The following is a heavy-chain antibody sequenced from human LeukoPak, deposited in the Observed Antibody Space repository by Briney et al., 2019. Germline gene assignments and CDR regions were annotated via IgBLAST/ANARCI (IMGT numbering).Heavy chain of an antibody. V-gene: IGHV3-74*01. CDR1: GFNFSRYW. Sequence: GGSLRLSCAASGFNFSRYWMHWVRQAPGKGLVWVSRINSDGSSTSDGSSTGYADSVKGRLTISRDNAKNTLYLQMNSLRAEDTAVYYCARGAYGGNFFGHWGQGTLVTVSS. CDR2: INSDGSSTSDGSST. CDR3: ARGAYGGNFFGH. D-gene: IGHD4-23*01. J-gene: IGHJ4*02.